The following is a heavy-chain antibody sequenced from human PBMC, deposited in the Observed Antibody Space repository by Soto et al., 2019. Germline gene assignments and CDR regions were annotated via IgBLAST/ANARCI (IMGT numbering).Heavy chain of an antibody. Sequence: ASVKVSCKASGYTFTSYYMHWVRQAPGQGLEWMGIINPSGGSTSYAQKFQGRVTMTRDTSTSTAYMDLRSLRSDDTAIYFCARGGYYDSSGSRNYHYYGMNVLGQGTTVTVSS. CDR2: INPSGGST. V-gene: IGHV1-46*01. D-gene: IGHD3-22*01. CDR3: ARGGYYDSSGSRNYHYYGMNV. CDR1: GYTFTSYY. J-gene: IGHJ6*02.